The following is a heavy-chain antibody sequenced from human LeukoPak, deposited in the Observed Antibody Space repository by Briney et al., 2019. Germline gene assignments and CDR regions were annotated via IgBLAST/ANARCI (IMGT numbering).Heavy chain of an antibody. CDR2: ISSSSSYI. J-gene: IGHJ4*02. D-gene: IGHD3-9*01. CDR1: GFTFSSYS. CDR3: ARAVRYFDWLVDY. V-gene: IGHV3-21*01. Sequence: PGGSLRLSCAASGFTFSSYSMNWVRQAPGKGLEWVSSISSSSSYICYADSVKGRFTISRDNAKNSLYLQMNSLRAEDTAVYYCARAVRYFDWLVDYWGQGTLVTVSS.